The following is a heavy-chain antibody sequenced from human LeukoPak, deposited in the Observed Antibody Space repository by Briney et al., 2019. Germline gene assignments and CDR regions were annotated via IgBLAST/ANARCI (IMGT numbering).Heavy chain of an antibody. J-gene: IGHJ5*02. D-gene: IGHD6-19*01. CDR3: ARDAFPWSSGWYEYNWFDP. V-gene: IGHV3-7*01. CDR2: IKQDGSEK. Sequence: PGGSLRLSCAASGFTFSSYWMSWVRQAPGKGLEWVANIKQDGSEKYYVDSVKGRFTISRDNTKNSLYLQMNSLRAEVTAVYYWARDAFPWSSGWYEYNWFDPWGQGTLVTVSS. CDR1: GFTFSSYW.